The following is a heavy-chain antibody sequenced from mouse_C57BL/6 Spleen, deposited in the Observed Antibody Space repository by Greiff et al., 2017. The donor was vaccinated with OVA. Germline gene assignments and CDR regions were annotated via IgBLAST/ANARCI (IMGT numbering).Heavy chain of an antibody. J-gene: IGHJ2*01. CDR3: ARGPHAYFYFDY. D-gene: IGHD2-10*01. V-gene: IGHV5-17*01. CDR1: GFTFSDYG. Sequence: EVQLVESGGGLVKPGGSLKLSCAASGFTFSDYGMHWVRQAPGKGLEWVAYISRGSSTIYYADTVKGRFTIARDNAKNTLFLQMTSLRSEDTAMYYCARGPHAYFYFDYWGQGTTLTGSS. CDR2: ISRGSSTI.